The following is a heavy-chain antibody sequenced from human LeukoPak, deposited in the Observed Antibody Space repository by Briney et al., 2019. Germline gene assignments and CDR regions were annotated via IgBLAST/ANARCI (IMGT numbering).Heavy chain of an antibody. Sequence: ASVKVSCKASGYTFTGYYMHWVRQAPGQGLEWMGWISAYNGNTNYAQKLQGRVTMTTDTSTSTAYMELGNRGSNETAVYYCASVQEYQPRSLGYWGQGTLVIVSS. V-gene: IGHV1-18*04. J-gene: IGHJ4*02. CDR2: ISAYNGNT. D-gene: IGHD2-2*01. CDR1: GYTFTGYY. CDR3: ASVQEYQPRSLGY.